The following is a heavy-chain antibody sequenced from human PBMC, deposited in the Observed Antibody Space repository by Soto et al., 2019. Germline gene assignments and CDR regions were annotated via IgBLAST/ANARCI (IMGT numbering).Heavy chain of an antibody. D-gene: IGHD3-22*01. CDR1: GGSISSGGYY. CDR3: ASGYDSSGYYEYYFDY. V-gene: IGHV4-31*03. CDR2: IYYSGST. Sequence: QVQLQESGPGLVKPSQTLSLTCTVSGGSISSGGYYWSWIRQHPGKGLEWIGYIYYSGSTYYNPSLKSRVTISVDTSKNQFSLKLSSVTAADTAVYYCASGYDSSGYYEYYFDYWGQGTLVTVSS. J-gene: IGHJ4*02.